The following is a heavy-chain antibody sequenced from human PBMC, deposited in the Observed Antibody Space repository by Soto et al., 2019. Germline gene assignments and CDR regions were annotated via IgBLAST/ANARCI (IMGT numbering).Heavy chain of an antibody. D-gene: IGHD5-18*01. CDR1: GGSIRSYY. V-gene: IGHV4-59*01. Sequence: LSLTFTVSGGSIRSYYWTWIRQPPGKGLEWLGYIFYSGSTFYNPSLKSRVTISIHTSKSQFSLQLTSVTDADTAVYYCARGAADTAMVDSWGQGTLVTVSS. CDR3: ARGAADTAMVDS. CDR2: IFYSGST. J-gene: IGHJ4*02.